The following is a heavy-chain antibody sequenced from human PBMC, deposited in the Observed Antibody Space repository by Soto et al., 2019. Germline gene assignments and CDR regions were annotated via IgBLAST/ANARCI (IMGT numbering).Heavy chain of an antibody. V-gene: IGHV3-30*18. CDR3: AKDYSGYCSSTSCYVGGMDV. J-gene: IGHJ6*02. CDR2: ISYDGSNK. Sequence: PGGSLRLSCSASGFTFSSYGMHGVRQAPGKGLEWVAVISYDGSNKYYADSVKGRFTISRDNSKNTLYLQMNSLRAEDTAVYYCAKDYSGYCSSTSCYVGGMDVWGQGTTVTVSS. CDR1: GFTFSSYG. D-gene: IGHD2-2*01.